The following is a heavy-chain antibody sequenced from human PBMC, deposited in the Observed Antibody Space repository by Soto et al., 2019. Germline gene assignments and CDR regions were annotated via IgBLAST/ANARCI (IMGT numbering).Heavy chain of an antibody. J-gene: IGHJ4*02. CDR2: IKRKSEGERT. V-gene: IGHV3-15*01. Sequence: PGGSVRLSCXVSGFTFNNAWMRWVRQAPGKGLEWVGRIKRKSEGERTDYAAPVKDRFTISKDDSKNTLYLEMKSLKIEDTAVYYCTTDLDSYQNTSPDYWRQGTLVTVSS. CDR1: GFTFNNAW. D-gene: IGHD1-1*01. CDR3: TTDLDSYQNTSPDY.